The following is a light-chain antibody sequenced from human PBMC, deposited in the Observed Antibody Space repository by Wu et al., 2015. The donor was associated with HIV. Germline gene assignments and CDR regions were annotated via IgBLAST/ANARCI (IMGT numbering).Light chain of an antibody. CDR2: GAS. CDR3: QHEEA. Sequence: LLTQSPGTLSFSPGDRATLLCRASQGIGSDLAWYQQKGRQTPKLIIYGASQRAPGVPDRYEGSVSGSNFSLVIKRLETEDFAVYFCQHEEAFGPGTKL. CDR1: QGIGSD. J-gene: IGKJ2*01. V-gene: IGKV3-20*01.